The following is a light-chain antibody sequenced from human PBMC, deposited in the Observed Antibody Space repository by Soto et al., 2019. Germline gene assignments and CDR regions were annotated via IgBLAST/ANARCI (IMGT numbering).Light chain of an antibody. CDR3: CSYAGRSTPVV. V-gene: IGLV2-23*01. J-gene: IGLJ2*01. CDR2: EGS. Sequence: QSALTQPASVSGSPGQSITISCTGTSSDVGSYNLVSWYQQHPGKAPKLMIYEGSKRPSGVSNRFSGSKSGNTAPLTISGRQAEDEGDYYCCSYAGRSTPVVFGGGTQLTVL. CDR1: SSDVGSYNL.